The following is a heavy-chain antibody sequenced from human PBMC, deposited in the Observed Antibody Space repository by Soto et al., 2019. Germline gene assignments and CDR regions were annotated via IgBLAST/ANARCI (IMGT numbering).Heavy chain of an antibody. V-gene: IGHV3-74*01. J-gene: IGHJ1*01. Sequence: EVQLVDSGGGLVQPGGSLRLSCAASEFTFRSYWMHWVRQSPGKGLVWVSRISGDGSSTNYADSVKGRFTISRDNAKDTVYLKIDSLRHENTALLYCVRWAPIVPGSYYIGSYWCQGTLVTVSS. CDR3: VRWAPIVPGSYYIGSY. CDR1: EFTFRSYW. CDR2: ISGDGSST. D-gene: IGHD3-10*01.